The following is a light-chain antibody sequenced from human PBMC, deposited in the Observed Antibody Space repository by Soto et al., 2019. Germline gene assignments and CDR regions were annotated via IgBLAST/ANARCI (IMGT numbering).Light chain of an antibody. CDR2: GAS. Sequence: DIHVTQSPSCLSASFGDMVTISFGAIRAISSYVAWYQQKPGKVPNLLIYGASTFQSGVPSRFSGSGSGTDFTLTISSLQPEDVATYYCQKYNSAPFTFGPGTKVDIK. CDR3: QKYNSAPFT. J-gene: IGKJ3*01. V-gene: IGKV1-27*01. CDR1: RAISSY.